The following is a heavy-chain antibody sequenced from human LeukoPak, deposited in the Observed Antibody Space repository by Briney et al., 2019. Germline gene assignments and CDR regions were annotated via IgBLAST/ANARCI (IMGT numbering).Heavy chain of an antibody. CDR1: GGSMSSYY. J-gene: IGHJ5*02. V-gene: IGHV4-59*01. D-gene: IGHD3-10*01. Sequence: PSETLSLTCTVSGGSMSSYYWSWIRQPPGKGLEWIGYMYYSGRTNYNPSLKRRVTISVDTSENQFSLKLTSVTAADTAVYYCARGAVSDGSGSYLFYRWFDPWGQGTLVTVSS. CDR3: ARGAVSDGSGSYLFYRWFDP. CDR2: MYYSGRT.